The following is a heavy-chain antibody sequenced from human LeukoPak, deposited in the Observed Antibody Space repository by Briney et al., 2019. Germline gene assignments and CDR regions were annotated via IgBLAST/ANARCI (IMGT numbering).Heavy chain of an antibody. CDR3: LRGDYVWRSYYYMDV. Sequence: GGSLRLSCAASGFTFSSYGMHWVRQAPGKGLEWVAFIRYDGSNKYYADSVKGRFTISRDNSKNTLYLQMNSLRAEDTAVYYCLRGDYVWRSYYYMDVWGKGTTVTVSS. CDR2: IRYDGSNK. D-gene: IGHD3-16*01. J-gene: IGHJ6*03. CDR1: GFTFSSYG. V-gene: IGHV3-30*02.